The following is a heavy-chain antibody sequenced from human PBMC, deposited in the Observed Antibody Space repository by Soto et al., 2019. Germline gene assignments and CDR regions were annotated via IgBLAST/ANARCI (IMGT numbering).Heavy chain of an antibody. CDR1: GYTFTSYA. J-gene: IGHJ4*02. V-gene: IGHV1-3*01. Sequence: ASVKVSCTPSGYTFTSYAMHWVRQAPGQRLEWMGWINAGNGNTKYSQKFQGRVTITRDTSASTSYMEPSSLRSEDTAVYYCARGKAGYYDFWSGYPGPLDYWGQGTLVTVSS. CDR3: ARGKAGYYDFWSGYPGPLDY. D-gene: IGHD3-3*01. CDR2: INAGNGNT.